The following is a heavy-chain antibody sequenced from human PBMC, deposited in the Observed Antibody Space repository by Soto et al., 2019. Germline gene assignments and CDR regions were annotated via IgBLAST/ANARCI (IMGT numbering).Heavy chain of an antibody. CDR2: ISWNSGSI. J-gene: IGHJ6*02. Sequence: LRLSCAASGFTFDDYAMHWVRQAPGKGLEWVSGISWNSGSIGYADSVKGRFTISRDNAKNSLYLQMNSLRAEDTALYYCAKDTSSDYYGMDVWGQGTTVTVSS. CDR3: AKDTSSDYYGMDV. CDR1: GFTFDDYA. V-gene: IGHV3-9*01.